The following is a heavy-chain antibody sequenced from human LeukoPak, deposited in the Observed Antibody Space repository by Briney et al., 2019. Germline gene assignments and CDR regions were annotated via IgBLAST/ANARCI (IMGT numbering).Heavy chain of an antibody. D-gene: IGHD3-22*01. V-gene: IGHV4-30-4*08. Sequence: SETLSLTCAVYGGSFSGYYWSWIRQPPGKGLEWIGYIYYSGSTYYNPSLKSRVTISVDTSKNQFSLKLSSVTAADTAVYYCARERGSSGYFGLCEYWGQGILVTVSS. J-gene: IGHJ4*02. CDR2: IYYSGST. CDR3: ARERGSSGYFGLCEY. CDR1: GGSFSGYY.